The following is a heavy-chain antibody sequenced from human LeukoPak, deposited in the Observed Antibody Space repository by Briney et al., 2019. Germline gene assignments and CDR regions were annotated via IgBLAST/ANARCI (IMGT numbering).Heavy chain of an antibody. Sequence: SETLSLTCAVYGGSFSGYYWSWIRQPPGKGLEWIGEINHSGSTNYNPSLKSRVTISVDTSKNQFSLKLSSVTAADTAVYYCARATKVYYYDSSGYRRGSGWFDPWGQGTLVAVSS. D-gene: IGHD3-22*01. J-gene: IGHJ5*02. CDR3: ARATKVYYYDSSGYRRGSGWFDP. CDR2: INHSGST. CDR1: GGSFSGYY. V-gene: IGHV4-34*01.